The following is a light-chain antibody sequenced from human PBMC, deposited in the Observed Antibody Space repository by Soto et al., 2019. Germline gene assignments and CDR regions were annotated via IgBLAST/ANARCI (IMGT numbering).Light chain of an antibody. V-gene: IGKV3-20*01. J-gene: IGKJ3*01. CDR3: QQYGTSPFT. CDR1: QSVSNNY. CDR2: GAS. Sequence: EIVLTQSPGTLSLSPGERATLSCRASQSVSNNYLAWYQQKPGPAPRLLISGASNRATGIPDRFSGSGSGTDFTLAISRLEPEDFAVYYCQQYGTSPFTFGPGTKVDLK.